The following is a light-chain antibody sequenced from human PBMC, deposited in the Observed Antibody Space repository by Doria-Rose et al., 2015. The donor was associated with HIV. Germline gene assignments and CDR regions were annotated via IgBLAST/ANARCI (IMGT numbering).Light chain of an antibody. CDR3: QQYENLPLT. CDR2: DAS. CDR1: QDINNC. Sequence: DIRLTQSPSSLSASVGDRVTISCQASQDINNCLNWYQQKPGKAPKLLIYDASILETGVPSRCSGSGSVTDFNFTVSSLQPEDIATYYCQQYENLPLTFGGGTKIEI. V-gene: IGKV1-33*01. J-gene: IGKJ4*01.